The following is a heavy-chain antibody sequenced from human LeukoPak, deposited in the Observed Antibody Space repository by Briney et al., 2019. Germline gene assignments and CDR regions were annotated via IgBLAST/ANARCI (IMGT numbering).Heavy chain of an antibody. J-gene: IGHJ4*02. Sequence: SQTLSLTCTVSGGSISSGDYYWSWIRQPAGKGLEWIGRISASGRSNYNPSLKSRLTMSIDTSKNQFSLMLSPVTATDTEVYYCAREFDCWGQGTLVSVPS. CDR1: GGSISSGDYY. CDR3: AREFDC. CDR2: ISASGRS. V-gene: IGHV4-61*02.